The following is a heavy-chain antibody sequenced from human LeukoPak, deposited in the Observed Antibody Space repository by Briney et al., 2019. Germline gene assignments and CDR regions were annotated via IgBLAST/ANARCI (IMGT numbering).Heavy chain of an antibody. CDR3: ARFSSSWYYFDY. V-gene: IGHV4-4*09. D-gene: IGHD6-13*01. CDR2: IYTSGST. CDR1: GGSISSYY. J-gene: IGHJ4*02. Sequence: SGTLSLTCTVSGGSISSYYWSWIRQPPGKGLEWIGYIYTSGSTNYNPSLKSRVTISVDTSKNQFSLKLSSVTAADTAVYYCARFSSSWYYFDYWGQGTLVTVSS.